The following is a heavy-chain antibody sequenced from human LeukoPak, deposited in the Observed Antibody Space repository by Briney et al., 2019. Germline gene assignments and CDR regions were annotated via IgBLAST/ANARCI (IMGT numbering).Heavy chain of an antibody. Sequence: ASVTVSCKASGYTFTGYYMHWVRQAPGQGLEWMGWINPNSGGTNYAQKFQGRVTMTRDTSITTAYMEMRRLRSDDTAVYYCAKGDPVMTATSYDRWGQGTLVTVSS. J-gene: IGHJ4*02. V-gene: IGHV1-2*02. D-gene: IGHD2-21*02. CDR2: INPNSGGT. CDR1: GYTFTGYY. CDR3: AKGDPVMTATSYDR.